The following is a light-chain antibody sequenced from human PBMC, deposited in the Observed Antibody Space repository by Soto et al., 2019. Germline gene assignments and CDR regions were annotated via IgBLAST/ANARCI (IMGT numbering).Light chain of an antibody. CDR3: MQSMQLPIT. V-gene: IGKV2D-29*01. CDR2: EVS. CDR1: QSLLHSDGKTY. J-gene: IGKJ5*01. Sequence: DIVMTQTPFSLSVTPGQPASISCKSSQSLLHSDGKTYLSWYLQRPGQPPQLLISEVSNHFSGVSDRFSGSGSGTDFTLKISRVEADDVGVYFCMQSMQLPITFAQGTRLEIQ.